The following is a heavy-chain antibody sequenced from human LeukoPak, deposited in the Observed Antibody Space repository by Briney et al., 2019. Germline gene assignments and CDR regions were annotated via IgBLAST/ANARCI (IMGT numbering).Heavy chain of an antibody. V-gene: IGHV4-31*03. Sequence: SETLSLTCTVSGGSISSGGYYWSWIRQHPGKGLEWFGYIYYSGSTYYNPSLKSRVAISVDTSKNQFSLKLSSVTAADTAVYYCARDTDSNYAGDWGQGTLVTVSS. CDR2: IYYSGST. CDR3: ARDTDSNYAGD. J-gene: IGHJ4*02. D-gene: IGHD4-11*01. CDR1: GGSISSGGYY.